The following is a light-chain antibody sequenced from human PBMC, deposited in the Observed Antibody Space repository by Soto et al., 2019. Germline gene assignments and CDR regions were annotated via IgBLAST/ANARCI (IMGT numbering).Light chain of an antibody. V-gene: IGLV2-11*01. CDR1: SSDVGGYNY. CDR2: DVS. Sequence: QSALTQPRSVSGSPGQSVTIPCTGTSSDVGGYNYVSWYQRHSGKGPKLIIYDVSERPSGVPDRFSASKSGNAASLTISGLQAEDEADYYCSSYAGNYVSVFGSGTKVTVL. CDR3: SSYAGNYVSV. J-gene: IGLJ1*01.